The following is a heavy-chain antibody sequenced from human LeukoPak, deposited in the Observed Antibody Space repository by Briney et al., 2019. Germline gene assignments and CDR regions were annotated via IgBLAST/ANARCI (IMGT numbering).Heavy chain of an antibody. CDR1: GFTFRDYW. J-gene: IGHJ6*02. D-gene: IGHD4/OR15-4a*01. Sequence: PGGSLRLSCTASGFTFRDYWMHWIRQTPREGLVWVSRINGDETSRAYADSVKGRFTISRDNSKNTLYLQMNSLRAEDTAVYYCARDGAGSPNRDPYYYYGMDVWGQGTTVTVSS. CDR3: ARDGAGSPNRDPYYYYGMDV. V-gene: IGHV3-74*01. CDR2: INGDETSR.